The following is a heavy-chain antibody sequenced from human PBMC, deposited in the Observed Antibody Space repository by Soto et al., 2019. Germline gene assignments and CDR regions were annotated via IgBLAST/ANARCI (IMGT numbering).Heavy chain of an antibody. V-gene: IGHV3-73*01. CDR1: GFTFSGSA. CDR3: TKEYSSGCFP. Sequence: GGSLRLSCAASGFTFSGSAMHWVRQASGEGLEWVGRIRSKANNYATAYAASVKGRFSISRDDSKNTAYLQMNSLKTEDTAVYYCTKEYSSGCFPWGQGTLVTSPQ. CDR2: IRSKANNYAT. J-gene: IGHJ5*02. D-gene: IGHD6-19*01.